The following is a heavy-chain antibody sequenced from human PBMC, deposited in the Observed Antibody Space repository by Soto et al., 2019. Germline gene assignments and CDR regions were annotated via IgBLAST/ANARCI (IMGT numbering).Heavy chain of an antibody. CDR2: FDPEDGET. Sequence: QVQLVQSGAEVKKPGASVKVCCKVSGYTLTELSMHWVRQAPGNGLEWMGGFDPEDGETIYAQKFQGRVTMTEDTSTDTAYMELSSLRSEDTAVYYCATDFPGVAAGTLGFDYWGQGTLVTVSS. D-gene: IGHD6-13*01. J-gene: IGHJ4*02. CDR3: ATDFPGVAAGTLGFDY. CDR1: GYTLTELS. V-gene: IGHV1-24*01.